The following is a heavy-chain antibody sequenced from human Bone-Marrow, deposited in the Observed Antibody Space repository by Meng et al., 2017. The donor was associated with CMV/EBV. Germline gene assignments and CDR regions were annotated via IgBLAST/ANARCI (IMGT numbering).Heavy chain of an antibody. V-gene: IGHV3-15*01. CDR2: IKSKTDGGTT. CDR3: TTDALNYGVYGMDV. D-gene: IGHD3-16*01. CDR1: GFTFGNAW. J-gene: IGHJ6*02. Sequence: GGSLRLSCAASGFTFGNAWMSWVRQAPGKGLEWVGRIKSKTDGGTTDYAAPAKGRFTISRDDSKNTLYLQMNSLKTEDTAVYYCTTDALNYGVYGMDVWGQGTTVTVSS.